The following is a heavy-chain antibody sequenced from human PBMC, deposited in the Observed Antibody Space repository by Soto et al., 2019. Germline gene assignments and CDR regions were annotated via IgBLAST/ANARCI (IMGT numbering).Heavy chain of an antibody. D-gene: IGHD2-2*03. J-gene: IGHJ6*02. V-gene: IGHV3-23*01. Sequence: GGSLRLSCAASGFTFSSYAMSWVRQAPGKGLEWISAVSGSGSSTYYADSVKGQFTISRDNSKNTLYLQMNSLRAEDTAVYYCAKMDKRGYYYYGMDVWGQGTTVTVSS. CDR3: AKMDKRGYYYYGMDV. CDR1: GFTFSSYA. CDR2: VSGSGSST.